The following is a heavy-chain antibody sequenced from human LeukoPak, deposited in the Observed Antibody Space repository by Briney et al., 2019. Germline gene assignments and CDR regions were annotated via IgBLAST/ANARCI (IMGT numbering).Heavy chain of an antibody. D-gene: IGHD5-12*01. J-gene: IGHJ4*02. CDR3: ARGGRSYFDY. CDR1: GGSISSGGYY. CDR2: IYYSGST. Sequence: SETLSLTCTVSGGSISSGGYYWSWIRQHPGKGLEWVGYIYYSGSTYYNPSLKSRVTISVDTSKNQFSLKLNSVTAADTAVYYCARGGRSYFDYWGQGTLVTVSS. V-gene: IGHV4-31*03.